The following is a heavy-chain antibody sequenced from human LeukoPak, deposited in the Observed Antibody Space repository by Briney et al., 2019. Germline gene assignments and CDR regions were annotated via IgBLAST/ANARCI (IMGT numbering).Heavy chain of an antibody. CDR1: GYTFTGYY. CDR2: INPNSGGT. D-gene: IGHD2/OR15-2a*01. V-gene: IGHV1-2*02. Sequence: ASVKVSCKASGYTFTGYYMHWVRQAPGQGLEWMRWINPNSGGTNYAQKFQGRVTITTDESTSTAYMELSSLRSEDTAVYYCARDSYDREYHLGFDPWGQGTLVTVSS. J-gene: IGHJ5*02. CDR3: ARDSYDREYHLGFDP.